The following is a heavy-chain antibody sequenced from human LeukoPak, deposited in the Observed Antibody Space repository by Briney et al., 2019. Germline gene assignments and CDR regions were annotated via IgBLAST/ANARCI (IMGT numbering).Heavy chain of an antibody. Sequence: GGSLRLSRAASGFTVSSNYMSWVRQAPGKGLEWVSVIYSGGSTYYADSVKGRFTISRHNSKNTLYLQMNSLRAEDTAVYYCATSRGYYYGSGSYFDYWGQGTLVTVSS. V-gene: IGHV3-53*04. D-gene: IGHD3-10*01. J-gene: IGHJ4*02. CDR2: IYSGGST. CDR1: GFTVSSNY. CDR3: ATSRGYYYGSGSYFDY.